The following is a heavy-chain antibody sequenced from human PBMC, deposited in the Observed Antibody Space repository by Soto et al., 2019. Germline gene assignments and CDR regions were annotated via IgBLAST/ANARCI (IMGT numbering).Heavy chain of an antibody. CDR1: GFTFSSYG. V-gene: IGHV3-30*18. J-gene: IGHJ4*02. CDR2: ISYDGSNK. CDR3: AKDSILTGTQTIAY. D-gene: IGHD3-9*01. Sequence: GGSLRLSCAASGFTFSSYGMHWVRQAPGKGLEWVAVISYDGSNKYYADSVKGRFTISRDNSKNTLYLQMNSLRAEDTAVYYCAKDSILTGTQTIAYWGQGTLVTVSS.